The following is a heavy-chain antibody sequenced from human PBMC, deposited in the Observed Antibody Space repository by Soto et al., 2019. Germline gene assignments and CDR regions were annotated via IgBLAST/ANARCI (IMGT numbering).Heavy chain of an antibody. CDR1: GGSISSSTYS. V-gene: IGHV4-39*01. CDR3: ARLYSSSCHYDY. Sequence: SETLSLTCTVSGGSISSSTYSWGWIRQPPGKGLEWIGTISYSGGTYYNPSLTSRVTISIDTSKNQFSLKLSSVTAADTAVFYCARLYSSSCHYDYWGQGTLVTVSS. CDR2: ISYSGGT. J-gene: IGHJ4*02. D-gene: IGHD6-6*01.